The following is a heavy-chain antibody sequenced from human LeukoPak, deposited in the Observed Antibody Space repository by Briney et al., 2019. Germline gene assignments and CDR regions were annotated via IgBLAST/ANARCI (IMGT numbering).Heavy chain of an antibody. J-gene: IGHJ4*02. CDR1: GYTFIDHY. D-gene: IGHD3-22*01. Sequence: GASVKVSCKPSGYTFIDHYLHWVRQAPGQGLESLGWIDPDTGDTNYPQKFQGRVTMTRDTSSSTAYMELNRLRSDDTAVYYCARAGHNSNSGGYDFWGVGTLVTVSS. CDR2: IDPDTGDT. CDR3: ARAGHNSNSGGYDF. V-gene: IGHV1-2*02.